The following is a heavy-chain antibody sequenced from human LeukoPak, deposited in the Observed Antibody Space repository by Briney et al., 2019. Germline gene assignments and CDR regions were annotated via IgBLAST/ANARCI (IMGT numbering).Heavy chain of an antibody. D-gene: IGHD6-13*01. CDR3: AKDNRYSSSWYYFDY. V-gene: IGHV3-9*01. J-gene: IGHJ4*02. CDR2: ISWNSGSI. Sequence: GGSLRLSCAASGFTFDDYAMHWVRQAPGKGLEWVSGISWNSGSIGYADSVKGRFTISRDNAKNSLYLQMNSLRAEDTALYYCAKDNRYSSSWYYFDYWGQGTLVTVSS. CDR1: GFTFDDYA.